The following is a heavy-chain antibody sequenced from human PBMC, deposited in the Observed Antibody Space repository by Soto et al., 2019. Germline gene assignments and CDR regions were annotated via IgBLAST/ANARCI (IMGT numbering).Heavy chain of an antibody. V-gene: IGHV4-39*01. D-gene: IGHD3-16*02. CDR3: ARVAYDYIWGSYRSDAFDI. CDR2: IYYSGST. Sequence: SETLSLTCTVSGGSISSSSYYWGWIRQPPGKGLEWIGSIYYSGSTYYNPSLKSRVTISVDTSKNQFSLKLSSVTAADTAVYYCARVAYDYIWGSYRSDAFDIWGQGTMVTVSS. J-gene: IGHJ3*02. CDR1: GGSISSSSYY.